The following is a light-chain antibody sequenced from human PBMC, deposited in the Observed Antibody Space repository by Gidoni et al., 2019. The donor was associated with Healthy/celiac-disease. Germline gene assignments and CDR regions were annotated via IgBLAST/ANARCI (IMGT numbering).Light chain of an antibody. CDR3: QQYGSSRYT. Sequence: DIVLTQSPGTLSLSPGERATLSCRASQSVSSSYLAWYQQKPGQAPRLRIYGASSRATGIPDRFSGSGSGTDFTLTISRLEPEDFAVYYCQQYGSSRYTFGGGTKVEIK. CDR2: GAS. CDR1: QSVSSSY. V-gene: IGKV3-20*01. J-gene: IGKJ4*01.